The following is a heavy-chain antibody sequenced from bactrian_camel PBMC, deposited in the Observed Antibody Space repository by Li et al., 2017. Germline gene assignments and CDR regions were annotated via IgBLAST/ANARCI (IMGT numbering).Heavy chain of an antibody. D-gene: IGHD1*01. Sequence: DVQLVESGGGSVQAGGSLKLSCAVSGYTASHYCMGWFRQAPGKEREGVAGIDSEDETSYADSVKGRFTISVDNAKNATYLQMSSLTPEDTGMYYCAANWHHRCAADLGAAAAYFGYWGQGTQVTVSS. J-gene: IGHJ6*01. CDR1: GYTASHYC. CDR2: IDSEDET. CDR3: AANWHHRCAADLGAAAAYFGY. V-gene: IGHV3S10*01.